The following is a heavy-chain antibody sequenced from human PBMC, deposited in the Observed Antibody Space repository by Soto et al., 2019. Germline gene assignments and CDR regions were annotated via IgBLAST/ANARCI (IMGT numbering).Heavy chain of an antibody. CDR2: ISASGGTA. Sequence: EVQLLESGGGLIQPGGSLRLSCAASGFMFSSYAMSWVRQAPGKGLEWVSSISASGGTANLADSVEGRCTISRDNSKSPLYLPMNSLRAEDTAVYYCAKLTYPSDSTGYYYERVSGWIDSWGQGTLVTVSS. CDR3: AKLTYPSDSTGYYYERVSGWIDS. D-gene: IGHD3-22*01. CDR1: GFMFSSYA. J-gene: IGHJ5*01. V-gene: IGHV3-23*01.